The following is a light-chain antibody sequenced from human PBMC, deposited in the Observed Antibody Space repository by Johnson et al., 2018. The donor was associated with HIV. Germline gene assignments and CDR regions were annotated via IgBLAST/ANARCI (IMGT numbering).Light chain of an antibody. CDR1: SSNIGNNY. CDR3: GTWDSSLSAAFYV. Sequence: QSVLTQPPSVSAAPGQKVTISCSGSSSNIGNNYVSWYQQFPETAPKLLIYDNNKRPSGIPDRFSGSKSGTSATLGITGLQTGDEADYYCGTWDSSLSAAFYVFGTGTKVTVL. V-gene: IGLV1-51*01. J-gene: IGLJ1*01. CDR2: DNN.